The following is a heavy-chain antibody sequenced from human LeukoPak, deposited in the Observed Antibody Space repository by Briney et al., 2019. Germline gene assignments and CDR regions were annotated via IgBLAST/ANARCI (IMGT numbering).Heavy chain of an antibody. CDR1: GFILSIYW. CDR3: ARDDYNSGWD. V-gene: IGHV3-7*03. J-gene: IGHJ4*02. CDR2: ITQDGSKK. Sequence: GGSLRLSCAASGFILSIYWMSWVRQPPGKGLEWVANITQDGSKKYYVDSVKGRFTTSRDKAKNLLCLKMNSMRAYDTAVYYCARDDYNSGWDWGQGTLVTVSS. D-gene: IGHD6-19*01.